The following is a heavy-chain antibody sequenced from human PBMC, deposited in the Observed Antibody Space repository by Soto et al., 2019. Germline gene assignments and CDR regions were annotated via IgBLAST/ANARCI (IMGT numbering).Heavy chain of an antibody. D-gene: IGHD2-21*01. Sequence: QVQLQESGPGLVKPSQTLSLTCTVSGGSISSADYYWSWIRQPPGKGLEWIGYIYYSGSTYYNPSLKSRVTLSVDPSKNQFSLKLSAETAAHTAVYYCARHRFPYGMDVWGQGTTVTVSS. CDR3: ARHRFPYGMDV. V-gene: IGHV4-30-4*01. J-gene: IGHJ6*02. CDR1: GGSISSADYY. CDR2: IYYSGST.